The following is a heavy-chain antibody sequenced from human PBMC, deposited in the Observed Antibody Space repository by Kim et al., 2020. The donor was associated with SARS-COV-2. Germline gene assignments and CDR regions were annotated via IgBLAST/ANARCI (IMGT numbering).Heavy chain of an antibody. V-gene: IGHV3-9*01. D-gene: IGHD2-21*02. CDR2: ISWNSGSI. Sequence: GGSLRLSCAASGFTFDDYAMHWVRQAPGKGLEWVSGISWNSGSIGYADSVKGRFTISRDNAKNSLYLQMNSLRAEDTALYYCAKGVVVVTSDAFDIWGQGTMVTVSS. J-gene: IGHJ3*02. CDR1: GFTFDDYA. CDR3: AKGVVVVTSDAFDI.